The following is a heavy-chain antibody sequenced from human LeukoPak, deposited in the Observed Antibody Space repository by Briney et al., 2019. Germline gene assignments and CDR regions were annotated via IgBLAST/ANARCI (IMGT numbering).Heavy chain of an antibody. D-gene: IGHD6-19*01. Sequence: ASVKVSCNASGYTFTGYYMHWVRQAPGQGLEWMGWINPNSGGTNYAQKFQGRVTMTRDTSISTAYMELSRLRSDDTAVYYCARDDSSGWYFDYWGQGTLVTVSS. CDR3: ARDDSSGWYFDY. J-gene: IGHJ4*02. V-gene: IGHV1-2*02. CDR2: INPNSGGT. CDR1: GYTFTGYY.